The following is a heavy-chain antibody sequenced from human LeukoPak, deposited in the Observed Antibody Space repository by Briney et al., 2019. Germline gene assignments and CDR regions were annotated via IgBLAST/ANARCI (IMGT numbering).Heavy chain of an antibody. J-gene: IGHJ3*02. V-gene: IGHV3-30*04. CDR2: TSYDGSNK. CDR1: GFTFSSYA. CDR3: ARMDGGILLFSDAFDI. D-gene: IGHD2-21*02. Sequence: PGGSLRLSCAASGFTFSSYAMHWVRQAPGKGLEWVAVTSYDGSNKYYADSVKGRFTISRDNSKNTLYLQMNSLRAEDTAVYYCARMDGGILLFSDAFDIWGQGTMVTVSS.